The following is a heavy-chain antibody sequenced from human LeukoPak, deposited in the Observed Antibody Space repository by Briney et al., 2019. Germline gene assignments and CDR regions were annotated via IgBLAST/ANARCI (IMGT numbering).Heavy chain of an antibody. CDR3: ARTRSGSGNFFDY. V-gene: IGHV3-21*01. CDR2: ISSSSSYI. J-gene: IGHJ4*02. CDR1: GFTFSSYS. Sequence: GGSLRLSCAASGFTFSSYSMNWVRQAPGKGLEWVSSISSSSSYIYYADSVKGRFTISRDNAKNSLYLQMNSLRAEDTAIYYCARTRSGSGNFFDYWGQGAPVTVSS. D-gene: IGHD3-10*01.